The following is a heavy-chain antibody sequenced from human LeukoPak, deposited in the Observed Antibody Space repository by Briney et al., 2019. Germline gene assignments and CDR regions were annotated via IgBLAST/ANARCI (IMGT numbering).Heavy chain of an antibody. V-gene: IGHV1-69*13. Sequence: SVKVSCKASGGTFSSYAISWVRQAPGQGLEWMGGIIPIIGTANYAQKFQGRVTITADESTSTAYMELSSLRSEDTAVYYCARSPYYYDSSGYRHYFDYWGQGSLVTVSS. CDR2: IIPIIGTA. CDR3: ARSPYYYDSSGYRHYFDY. CDR1: GGTFSSYA. D-gene: IGHD3-22*01. J-gene: IGHJ4*02.